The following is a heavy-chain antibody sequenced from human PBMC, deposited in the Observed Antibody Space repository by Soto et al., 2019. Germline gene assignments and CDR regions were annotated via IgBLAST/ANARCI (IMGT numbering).Heavy chain of an antibody. V-gene: IGHV1-69*01. CDR3: ARCPRITIFGVVEGTYSYYGMDV. CDR2: IIPIFGTA. D-gene: IGHD3-3*01. J-gene: IGHJ6*02. Sequence: QVQLVQSGAEVKKPGSSVKVSCKSSVGTFSSYAISWVRQAPGQGLEWMGLIIPIFGTANYAQTFQGRVTITADESTSTAYMELSSLRSEDTAVYYGARCPRITIFGVVEGTYSYYGMDVWGQGTTVTVSS. CDR1: VGTFSSYA.